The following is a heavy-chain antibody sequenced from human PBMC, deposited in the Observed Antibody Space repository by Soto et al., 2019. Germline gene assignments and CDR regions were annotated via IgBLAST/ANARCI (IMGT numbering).Heavy chain of an antibody. D-gene: IGHD5-12*01. Sequence: GESLKISCKGSGYSFTSYWIGWVRQMPGKGLEWMGIIYPGDSDTRYSPSFQGQVTTSADKSISTAYLQWSSLKASDTAMYYCATSRGYSGYGYYYYSYGMDVWGQGTTVTVSS. J-gene: IGHJ6*02. CDR2: IYPGDSDT. CDR1: GYSFTSYW. CDR3: ATSRGYSGYGYYYYSYGMDV. V-gene: IGHV5-51*01.